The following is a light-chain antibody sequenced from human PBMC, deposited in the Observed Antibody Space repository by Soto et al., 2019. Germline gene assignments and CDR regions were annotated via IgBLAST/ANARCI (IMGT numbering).Light chain of an antibody. J-gene: IGLJ1*01. CDR3: CSYAGGYTYL. CDR1: GNDVGAYNY. Sequence: QSALTQPRSVSGSPGQSVTISCTGTGNDVGAYNYVSWYQQHPGRPPKLTIYDVARWPSGVPDRFSGSKSGNTASLTISGLQAEDEADYVCCSYAGGYTYLFGTGTKLTVL. V-gene: IGLV2-11*01. CDR2: DVA.